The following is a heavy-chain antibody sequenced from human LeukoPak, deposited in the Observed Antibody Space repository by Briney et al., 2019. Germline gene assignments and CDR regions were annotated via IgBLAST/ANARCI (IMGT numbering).Heavy chain of an antibody. CDR3: ARDGCSSTSCYDDYYYMDV. V-gene: IGHV4-4*07. D-gene: IGHD2-2*01. J-gene: IGHJ6*03. CDR1: GGSISSYY. CDR2: IYTSGST. Sequence: SETLSLTCTVSGGSISSYYWSWIRQPTGKGLEGIGRIYTSGSTNYNPSLKSRVTISVDKSKNQFSLKLSSVTAADTAVYYCARDGCSSTSCYDDYYYMDVWGKGTTVTVSS.